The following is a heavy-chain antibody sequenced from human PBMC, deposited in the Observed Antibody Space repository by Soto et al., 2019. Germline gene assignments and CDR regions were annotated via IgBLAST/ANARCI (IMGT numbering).Heavy chain of an antibody. Sequence: SVKVSCKDAGCSFSSYGVVWVRQTPGQGLEFLGWVSGYNGEGIYPHNLRDRVTMTIDTSKITAYMELRSLKYDDTAVYHCAKGMSRIFWYLITWGR. V-gene: IGHV1-18*01. CDR1: GCSFSSYG. D-gene: IGHD3-3*02. CDR3: AKGMSRIFWYLIT. J-gene: IGHJ2*01. CDR2: VSGYNGEG.